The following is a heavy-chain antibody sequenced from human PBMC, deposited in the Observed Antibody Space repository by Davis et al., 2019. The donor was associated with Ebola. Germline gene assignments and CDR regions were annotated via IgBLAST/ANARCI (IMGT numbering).Heavy chain of an antibody. CDR2: IYHSGST. CDR1: GDSISSSNW. D-gene: IGHD3-10*01. Sequence: MPSETLSLTCAVSGDSISSSNWWSWVRQPPGKGLEWIGEIYHSGSTNYNPSLKSRVTISVDKSKNQFSLKLDSVTAADTAVFYCARSNYGSGSYDSWGQGALVTVSS. J-gene: IGHJ5*01. CDR3: ARSNYGSGSYDS. V-gene: IGHV4-4*02.